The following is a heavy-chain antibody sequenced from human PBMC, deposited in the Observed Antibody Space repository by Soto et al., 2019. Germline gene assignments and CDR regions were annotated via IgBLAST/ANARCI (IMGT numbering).Heavy chain of an antibody. J-gene: IGHJ4*02. CDR2: IIPILGIA. V-gene: IGHV1-69*02. D-gene: IGHD3-9*01. Sequence: QVQLVQSGAEVKKPGSSVKVSCKASGGTFSSYTIGWVRQAPGQGLEWMVRIIPILGIANYEQKFKGRVTITADKSTSTAYMELSSLRSEDTAVYYCSSTLRRYYDILTGYSFDYWGQGTLVTVSS. CDR1: GGTFSSYT. CDR3: SSTLRRYYDILTGYSFDY.